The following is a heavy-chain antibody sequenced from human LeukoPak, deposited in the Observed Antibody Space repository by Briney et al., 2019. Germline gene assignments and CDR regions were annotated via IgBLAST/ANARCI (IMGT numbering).Heavy chain of an antibody. D-gene: IGHD3-10*01. V-gene: IGHV4-59*01. CDR2: IYYSGST. Sequence: PSETLSLTCTVSAGSISSYYWSWIRQPPGKGLKCIGYIYYSGSTNYNPSLKSRVTISVDTSKNQFSLKLSSVTAADTAVYYCAGGSHYYGSGPPLDYWGQGTLVTVSS. J-gene: IGHJ4*02. CDR1: AGSISSYY. CDR3: AGGSHYYGSGPPLDY.